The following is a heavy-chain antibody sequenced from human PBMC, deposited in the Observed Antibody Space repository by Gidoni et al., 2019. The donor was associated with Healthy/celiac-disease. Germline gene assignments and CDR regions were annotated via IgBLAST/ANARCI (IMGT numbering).Heavy chain of an antibody. V-gene: IGHV3-23*01. D-gene: IGHD1-26*01. Sequence: EVQLLESGGGLVQPGGSLRLSCAASGFTFSNYAMSWVRQAPGKGLEWVSAVSGSSDSTYYADSVKGRFTISRDNSKNTLYLQMNSLRAEDTAVYYCAKDPIVGATLPDYWGQGTLVTVSS. CDR2: VSGSSDST. CDR1: GFTFSNYA. J-gene: IGHJ4*02. CDR3: AKDPIVGATLPDY.